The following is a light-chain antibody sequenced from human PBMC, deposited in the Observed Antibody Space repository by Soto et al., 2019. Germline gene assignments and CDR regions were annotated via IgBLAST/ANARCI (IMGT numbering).Light chain of an antibody. CDR3: QQYGGSPRT. Sequence: EIVLTQSPGTLSLSPGERASLSCRASQSIVNSLAWYQQKPGQAPRLLIFGASNRATGIPDRFSGSGSGTDFTLTISRLEPEDFAVYHCQQYGGSPRTFGQGTKVERK. CDR1: QSIVNS. J-gene: IGKJ1*01. V-gene: IGKV3-20*01. CDR2: GAS.